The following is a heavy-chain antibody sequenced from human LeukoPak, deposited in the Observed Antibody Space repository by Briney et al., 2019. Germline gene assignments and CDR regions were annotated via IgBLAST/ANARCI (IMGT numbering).Heavy chain of an antibody. D-gene: IGHD6-19*01. CDR1: GYTFTSYY. V-gene: IGHV1-46*01. Sequence: ASVKVSCKASGYTFTSYYMHWVRQAPGQGLEWMGIINPSGGSTSYAQKFQGRVTMTRDTYTSTVYMELSSLRSEDTAVYYCASRAVAGNYFQHWGQGTLVTVSS. J-gene: IGHJ1*01. CDR2: INPSGGST. CDR3: ASRAVAGNYFQH.